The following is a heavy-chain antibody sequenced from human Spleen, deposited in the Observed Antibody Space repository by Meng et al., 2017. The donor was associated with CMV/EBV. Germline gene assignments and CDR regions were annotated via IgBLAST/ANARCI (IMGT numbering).Heavy chain of an antibody. D-gene: IGHD1-26*01. J-gene: IGHJ4*02. CDR1: GFTFSNYA. CDR3: ARDVVGATG. CDR2: IIGGGDNT. Sequence: ETLSLTCAASGFTFSNYAMTWVRQAPGKGLEWVSTIIGGGDNTYYADSVKGRFTISRDNSENTLYLQMNSVKAEDTALYYCARDVVGATGWGQGTLVTVSS. V-gene: IGHV3-23*01.